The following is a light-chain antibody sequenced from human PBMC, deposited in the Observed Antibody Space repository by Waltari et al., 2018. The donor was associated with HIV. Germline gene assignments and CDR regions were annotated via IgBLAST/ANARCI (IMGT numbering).Light chain of an antibody. Sequence: SFELTQPPSVSVSPGQTASITCSGDKLGNKYVSWYQQRSGQSPVLVIYEDDKRPSGIPERLSGSSSGNTATLTISGTQAMDEADYYCQAWDRSTPSVLFGGGTKLTVL. V-gene: IGLV3-1*01. J-gene: IGLJ2*01. CDR2: EDD. CDR1: KLGNKY. CDR3: QAWDRSTPSVL.